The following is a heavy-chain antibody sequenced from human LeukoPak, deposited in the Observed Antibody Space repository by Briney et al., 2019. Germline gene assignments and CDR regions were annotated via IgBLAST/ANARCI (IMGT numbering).Heavy chain of an antibody. CDR2: INHSGGT. J-gene: IGHJ4*02. V-gene: IGHV4-34*01. CDR1: GGSFSGYY. D-gene: IGHD4-17*01. CDR3: ATRNPVTIPRGGFDY. Sequence: PSETLSLTCAVYGGSFSGYYWSWIRQPPGKGLEWIGEINHSGGTNYNPSLKSRVTISVDTSKNQFSLKLSSVTAADTAVYYCATRNPVTIPRGGFDYWGQGTLVTVSS.